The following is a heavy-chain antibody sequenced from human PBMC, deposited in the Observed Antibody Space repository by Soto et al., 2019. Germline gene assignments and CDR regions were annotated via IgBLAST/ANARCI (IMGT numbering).Heavy chain of an antibody. D-gene: IGHD6-13*01. CDR1: GFTFGDYT. J-gene: IGHJ4*02. Sequence: QVQLVESGGGVVHPGRSLRLSCAASGFTFGDYTMHWVRQAPGKGLEWVALISDDGSQEYYADPVKGRFTISRDSSKNTLYLQINSLRNEDTAVYPCTGAQSSSWHNFDYWGQGTLVTVSS. CDR2: ISDDGSQE. CDR3: TGAQSSSWHNFDY. V-gene: IGHV3-30*04.